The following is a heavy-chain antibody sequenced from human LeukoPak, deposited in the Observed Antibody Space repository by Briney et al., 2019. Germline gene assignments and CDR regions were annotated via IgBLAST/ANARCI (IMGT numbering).Heavy chain of an antibody. D-gene: IGHD2-15*01. CDR2: ITSSASTI. V-gene: IGHV3-48*03. J-gene: IGHJ3*02. CDR1: GFTFSRYE. Sequence: GGSLRLSCAASGFTFSRYEMHWVRQAPGKGLEWTSYITSSASTIYYADSVKGRFTISRDNAKNSLYLQMNSLRAEDTAVYYCARISYEIIGVVRAFDIWGQGTMVTVS. CDR3: ARISYEIIGVVRAFDI.